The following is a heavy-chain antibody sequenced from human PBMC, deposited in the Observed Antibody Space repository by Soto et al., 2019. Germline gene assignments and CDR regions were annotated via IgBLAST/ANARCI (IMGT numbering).Heavy chain of an antibody. J-gene: IGHJ5*02. CDR1: GDSVSSNSAA. CDR3: ARDSLSTGYSSSWYWGNWFDP. D-gene: IGHD6-13*01. Sequence: SQTLSLTCAISGDSVSSNSAAWNWIRQSPSRGLEWLGRTYYRSKWYNDYAVSVKSRITINPDTSKNQFSLQLNSVTPEDTAVYYCARDSLSTGYSSSWYWGNWFDPWGQGTLVTVSS. V-gene: IGHV6-1*01. CDR2: TYYRSKWYN.